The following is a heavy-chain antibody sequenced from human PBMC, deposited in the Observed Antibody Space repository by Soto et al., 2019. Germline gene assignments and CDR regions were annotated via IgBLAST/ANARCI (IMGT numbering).Heavy chain of an antibody. CDR2: ISGSGGST. Sequence: EVQLLESGGCLGQPGGSLRLSCTASGFTFSSYAMNWVRQAPGKGLEWVSVISGSGGSTYYADSVKGRFTISRDNSKNTLYLQMNSLRAEDTAVYYCASRTSGWYFDYWGQGTLVTVSS. CDR1: GFTFSSYA. J-gene: IGHJ4*02. D-gene: IGHD6-19*01. V-gene: IGHV3-23*01. CDR3: ASRTSGWYFDY.